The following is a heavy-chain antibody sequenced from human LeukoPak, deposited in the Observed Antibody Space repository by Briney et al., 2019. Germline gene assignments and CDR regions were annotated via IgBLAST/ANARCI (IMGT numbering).Heavy chain of an antibody. CDR2: IRSKAYGGTT. J-gene: IGHJ4*02. V-gene: IGHV3-49*04. D-gene: IGHD3-10*01. Sequence: GGSLRLSCAASGFTFSSYSMNWVRQAPGKGLEWVGFIRSKAYGGTTEYAASVKGRFTISRDDSKSIAYLQMNSLKTEDTAVYYCTRDSLDYYGSGSYGYWGQGTLVTVSS. CDR1: GFTFSSYS. CDR3: TRDSLDYYGSGSYGY.